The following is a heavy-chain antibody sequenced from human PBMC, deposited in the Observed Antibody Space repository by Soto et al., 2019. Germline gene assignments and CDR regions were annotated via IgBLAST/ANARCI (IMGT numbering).Heavy chain of an antibody. CDR3: ARGLKGELRFLEWLLIAWFDP. V-gene: IGHV4-34*01. Sequence: SETLSLTCAVYGGSFSGYYWSWIRQPPGKGLEWIGEINHSGSTNYNPSLKSRVTISVDTSKNQFSLKLSSVTAADTAVYYCARGLKGELRFLEWLLIAWFDPWGQGTLVTVSS. J-gene: IGHJ5*02. D-gene: IGHD3-3*01. CDR1: GGSFSGYY. CDR2: INHSGST.